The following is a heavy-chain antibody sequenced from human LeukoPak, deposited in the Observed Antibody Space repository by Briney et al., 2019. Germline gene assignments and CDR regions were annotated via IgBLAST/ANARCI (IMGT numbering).Heavy chain of an antibody. CDR3: ARIRSGIAALADAFDI. CDR1: GYSFTSYW. D-gene: IGHD6-13*01. Sequence: KHGESLKISCKGSGYSFTSYWIGWVRQMPGKGLEWMGIIYPGDSDTRYSPSFQGQVTISADKSISTAYLQWSSLKASDTAMYYCARIRSGIAALADAFDIWGQGTMVTVSS. CDR2: IYPGDSDT. V-gene: IGHV5-51*01. J-gene: IGHJ3*02.